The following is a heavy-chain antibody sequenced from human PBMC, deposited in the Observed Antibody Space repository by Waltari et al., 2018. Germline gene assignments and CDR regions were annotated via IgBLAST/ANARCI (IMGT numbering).Heavy chain of an antibody. J-gene: IGHJ4*02. D-gene: IGHD1-1*01. V-gene: IGHV5-51*01. CDR1: GYNFPTHW. CDR2: IYAGDSET. Sequence: EVQLVQSGAEVKKPGQSLKISCKGSGYNFPTHWIGWVRQMPGKGLEWMGMIYAGDSETRYSPSFQGQVTISADNSITTAYLQWSSLKASDTAMYYCVRGGNDRPIPYDSWGQGTLVTVSS. CDR3: VRGGNDRPIPYDS.